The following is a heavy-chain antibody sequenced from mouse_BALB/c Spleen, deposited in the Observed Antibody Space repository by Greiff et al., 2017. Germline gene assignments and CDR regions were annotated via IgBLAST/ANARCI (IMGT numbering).Heavy chain of an antibody. CDR1: GYTFTDYA. V-gene: IGHV1S137*01. CDR2: ISTYYGDA. CDR3: ARRYRDDYYAMDY. Sequence: VQLQESGAELVRPGVSVKISCKGSGYTFTDYAMHWVKQSHAKSLEWIGVISTYYGDASYNQKFKGKATMTVDKSSSTAYMELARLTSEDSAIYYCARRYRDDYYAMDYWGQGTSVTVSS. J-gene: IGHJ4*01. D-gene: IGHD2-14*01.